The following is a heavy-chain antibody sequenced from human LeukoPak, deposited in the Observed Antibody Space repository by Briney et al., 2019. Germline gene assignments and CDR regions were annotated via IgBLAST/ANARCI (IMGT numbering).Heavy chain of an antibody. J-gene: IGHJ6*04. CDR1: GFSFSSYE. D-gene: IGHD3-10*02. Sequence: PGGSLRLSCAASGFSFSSYEMNWVRQAPGKGLEWVSYISSSGSTIYYADSVKGRFTISRDNAKNSLYLQMNSLRAEDTAVYYCAELGITMIGGVWGKGTTVTISS. CDR3: AELGITMIGGV. CDR2: ISSSGSTI. V-gene: IGHV3-48*03.